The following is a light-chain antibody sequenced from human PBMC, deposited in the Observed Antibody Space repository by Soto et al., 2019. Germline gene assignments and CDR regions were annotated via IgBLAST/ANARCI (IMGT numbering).Light chain of an antibody. Sequence: IVMTHAPATLSVSPLERATLSFMSSQSVSILLAWYQQKPGQAPRLLIYDASNRATGIPPRFSGSGSGTDFTLTISSLEPEDFAVYYCQQCNNWPQWTFGQGTKV. CDR3: QQCNNWPQWT. V-gene: IGKV3-11*01. J-gene: IGKJ1*01. CDR1: QSVSIL. CDR2: DAS.